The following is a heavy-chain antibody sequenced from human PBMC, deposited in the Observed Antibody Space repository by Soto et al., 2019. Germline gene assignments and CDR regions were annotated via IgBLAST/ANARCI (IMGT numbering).Heavy chain of an antibody. Sequence: ASVKVSCKASGYTFTGYFIHWVRQAPGQGLEWMGWINPRSGDTNYAQNFQGRVTMTRDTSITTAYMELSTLRSDDTAVYYFAKGWEVIMGAHYWGQGTLVTVSS. CDR3: AKGWEVIMGAHY. CDR1: GYTFTGYF. J-gene: IGHJ4*02. D-gene: IGHD1-26*01. V-gene: IGHV1-2*02. CDR2: INPRSGDT.